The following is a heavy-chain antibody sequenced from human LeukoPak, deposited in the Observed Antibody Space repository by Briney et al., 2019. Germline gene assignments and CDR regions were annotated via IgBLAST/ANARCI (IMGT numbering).Heavy chain of an antibody. Sequence: SETLSLTCTVSGGSIRTDGSYWAWIRQPPGKGLEWIGSIYYSGSTYYNPSLKSRVTISVDTSKNQFSLKLSSVTAADTAVYYCASEYYDILTGYYAPPWGQGTLVTVSS. J-gene: IGHJ5*02. CDR3: ASEYYDILTGYYAPP. D-gene: IGHD3-9*01. V-gene: IGHV4-39*01. CDR1: GGSIRTDGSY. CDR2: IYYSGST.